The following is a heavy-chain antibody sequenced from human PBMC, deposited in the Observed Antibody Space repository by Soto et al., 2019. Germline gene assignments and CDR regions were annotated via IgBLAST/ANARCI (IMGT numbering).Heavy chain of an antibody. J-gene: IGHJ4*02. CDR3: AREGRGSTSSVLVF. CDR2: IDSSGRTR. D-gene: IGHD6-6*01. V-gene: IGHV3-11*01. Sequence: QVQLVESGGGLVKPGGSLRLSCAASGFRFSDYDMCWIRQAPGKGLEWISSIDSSGRTRFYADSVKGRFTISRDNAKNSLCLQLYSLTAEYMAVYYCAREGRGSTSSVLVFWGQGTLVTVSS. CDR1: GFRFSDYD.